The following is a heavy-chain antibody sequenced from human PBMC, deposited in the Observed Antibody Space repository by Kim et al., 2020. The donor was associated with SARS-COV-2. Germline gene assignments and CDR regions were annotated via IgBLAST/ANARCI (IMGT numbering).Heavy chain of an antibody. CDR1: GYSFDGYY. D-gene: IGHD3-10*01. J-gene: IGHJ3*02. CDR3: AWETGRFGHGFDI. V-gene: IGHV1-2*06. Sequence: GSVKVSCKASGYSFDGYYIHWVRQAPGQGLEWMGRINPNSGGADYAQKFQGRLAITRDSYITTAFMQLDRLRGDDTAIYYCAWETGRFGHGFDIWGQGTVVTVSS. CDR2: INPNSGGA.